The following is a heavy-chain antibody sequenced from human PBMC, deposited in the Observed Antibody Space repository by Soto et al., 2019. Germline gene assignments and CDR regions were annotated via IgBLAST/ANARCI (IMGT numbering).Heavy chain of an antibody. CDR3: ARGDRGAFDL. D-gene: IGHD2-21*02. Sequence: EVQLVESDGGLVQPGGSLRLSCAASGFTFSYYWMHWVRQAPGQGLVWVSRVHSDGSSTTYADSVKGRFTISRDNAKNTLYLQMSSLRAEDTAVYYCARGDRGAFDLWGHGTMVTVSS. CDR2: VHSDGSST. CDR1: GFTFSYYW. V-gene: IGHV3-74*01. J-gene: IGHJ3*01.